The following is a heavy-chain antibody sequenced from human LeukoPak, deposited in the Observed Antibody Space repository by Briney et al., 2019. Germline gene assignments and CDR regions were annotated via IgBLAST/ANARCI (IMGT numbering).Heavy chain of an antibody. Sequence: GGSLRLSCAASGFTFSSHFMSWIRQAPGKGLEWVSGISGSGGDTFYADSVRGQFTISRDNSKNTLYLQMSSLRAEDTAEYYCARTPPHEDGGYSNPYWGQGTLVTVSS. CDR1: GFTFSSHF. D-gene: IGHD3-22*01. J-gene: IGHJ4*02. CDR2: ISGSGGDT. V-gene: IGHV3-23*01. CDR3: ARTPPHEDGGYSNPY.